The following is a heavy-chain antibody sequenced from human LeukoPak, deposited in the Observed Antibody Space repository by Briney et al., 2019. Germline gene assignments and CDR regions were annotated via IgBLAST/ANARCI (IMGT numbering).Heavy chain of an antibody. J-gene: IGHJ3*02. V-gene: IGHV1-2*02. D-gene: IGHD2-2*01. CDR1: GNTFTGYY. Sequence: ASVKVSCKASGNTFTGYYMHWVRQAPGQGLEWMGWINPNSGGTNYAQKFQGRVTMTRDTSISTAYMELSRLRSDDTAVYYCARDHGYCSSTSCDTAHDAFDIWGQGTMVTVSS. CDR2: INPNSGGT. CDR3: ARDHGYCSSTSCDTAHDAFDI.